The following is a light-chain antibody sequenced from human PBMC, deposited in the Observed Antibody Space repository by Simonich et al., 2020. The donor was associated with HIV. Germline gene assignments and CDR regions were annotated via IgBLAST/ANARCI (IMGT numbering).Light chain of an antibody. CDR2: KAS. Sequence: DIQMTQSPSTLSASVGDTVTITCRASQSINNWLAWYQQKPGKAPKLLIYKASTLESGFPQTFSGSGSGTEFTLTISSLQPDDFATYYCQQYNSHFPTFGQGTKVEIK. CDR3: QQYNSHFPT. CDR1: QSINNW. J-gene: IGKJ1*01. V-gene: IGKV1-5*03.